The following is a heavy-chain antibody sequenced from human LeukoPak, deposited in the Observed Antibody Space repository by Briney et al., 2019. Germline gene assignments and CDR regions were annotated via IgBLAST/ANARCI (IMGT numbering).Heavy chain of an antibody. CDR2: LTGDGNT. D-gene: IGHD1-20*01. J-gene: IGHJ4*02. CDR1: GFTFTSYA. CDR3: AKVKWKLIGYFDY. V-gene: IGHV3-23*01. Sequence: SGGSLRLSCAVSGFTFTSYAMSWVRQAPGKGLEWVSDLTGDGNTYYADSVKGRFTNSRDDSKNTLFLQMNSLRAEDTAVYFCAKVKWKLIGYFDYWGQGTLVTVSS.